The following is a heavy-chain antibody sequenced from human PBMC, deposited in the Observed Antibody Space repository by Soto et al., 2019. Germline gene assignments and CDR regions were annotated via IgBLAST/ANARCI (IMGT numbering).Heavy chain of an antibody. Sequence: QVQLMQSGAEVKKPGASVKVSCKASGYPFSSIGISWVRQAPGQGLEWMGWISPYNRNTYYAQRLQGRVTMTTDTSTSTAYMELRSLRFDDTAVYFCARDLDGSGNYYTDYWGQGTLVTVSS. D-gene: IGHD3-10*01. CDR1: GYPFSSIG. V-gene: IGHV1-18*01. CDR3: ARDLDGSGNYYTDY. J-gene: IGHJ4*02. CDR2: ISPYNRNT.